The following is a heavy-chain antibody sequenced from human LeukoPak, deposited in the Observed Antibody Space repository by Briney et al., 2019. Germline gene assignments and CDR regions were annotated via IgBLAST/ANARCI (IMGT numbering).Heavy chain of an antibody. CDR3: ARDTGTYYDYVWGSYTLGAFDI. CDR2: INPSSGGT. J-gene: IGHJ3*02. V-gene: IGHV1-2*02. Sequence: GASVKVSCKASGYTFTGYYMHWVRQAPGQGLEWMGWINPSSGGTNYAQKFQGRVTMTRDTSISTAYMELSRLRSDDTAVYYCARDTGTYYDYVWGSYTLGAFDIWGQGTMVTVSS. D-gene: IGHD3-16*01. CDR1: GYTFTGYY.